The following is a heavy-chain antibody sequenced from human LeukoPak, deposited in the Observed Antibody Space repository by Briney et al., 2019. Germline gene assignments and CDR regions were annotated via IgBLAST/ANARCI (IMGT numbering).Heavy chain of an antibody. V-gene: IGHV1-2*02. CDR1: GYTFTGYY. CDR3: ARGQLERRWFDP. Sequence: ASVKVSCKASGYTFTGYYMHWVRQAPGQGLERMGWINPNSGGTNYAQKFQGRVTMTTDTTISTAYMELSRLGSDDTAVYCCARGQLERRWFDPWGQGTLVTVSS. D-gene: IGHD1-1*01. J-gene: IGHJ5*02. CDR2: INPNSGGT.